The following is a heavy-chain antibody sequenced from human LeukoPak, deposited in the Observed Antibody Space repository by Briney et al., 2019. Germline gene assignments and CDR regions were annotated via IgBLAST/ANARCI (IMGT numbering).Heavy chain of an antibody. Sequence: SERLSLTCPVSGGSVSSGCYDWSWIRQPPGKGLEWIGKIYYSGSTNYKPSLKRRVTVTVDRSKYLCSLKLSSVTAADTAVYYCAASLGWLQGWFDPWGQGTLVTVSS. CDR2: IYYSGST. V-gene: IGHV4-61*01. CDR3: AASLGWLQGWFDP. CDR1: GGSVSSGCYD. J-gene: IGHJ5*02. D-gene: IGHD5-24*01.